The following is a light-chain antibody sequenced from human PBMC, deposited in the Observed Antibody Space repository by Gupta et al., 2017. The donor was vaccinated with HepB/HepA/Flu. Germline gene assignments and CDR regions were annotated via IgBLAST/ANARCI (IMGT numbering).Light chain of an antibody. CDR1: DSDVGGYDY. CDR2: QVS. V-gene: IGLV2-8*01. J-gene: IGLJ2*01. CDR3: SSYGGNSDVV. Sequence: QSALTQPPSASGSPGQSIPISCTGSDSDVGGYDYVSWYQHHPVKAPKLIIFQVSKRPSGVPDRFSGSKSGSTASLTVSGVQAEDEADYYCSSYGGNSDVVFGGGTKLTVL.